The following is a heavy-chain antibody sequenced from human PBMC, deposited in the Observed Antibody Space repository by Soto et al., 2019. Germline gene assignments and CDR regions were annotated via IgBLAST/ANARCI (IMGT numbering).Heavy chain of an antibody. Sequence: EVQLVESGGGLVQPGGSLRLSCAASGFTFSRYGMHWVRQATGKGLEWVSAIGTAGDTYYPGSVKGRFTISRENAKNSLYLQMNSLRAEDTAVYYCARESRLDGYNGMDVWGQGTTVTVSS. CDR2: IGTAGDT. J-gene: IGHJ6*02. V-gene: IGHV3-13*01. CDR3: ARESRLDGYNGMDV. D-gene: IGHD2-2*03. CDR1: GFTFSRYG.